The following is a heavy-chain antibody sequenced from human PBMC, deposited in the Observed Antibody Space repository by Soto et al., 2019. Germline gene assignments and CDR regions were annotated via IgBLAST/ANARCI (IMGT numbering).Heavy chain of an antibody. D-gene: IGHD3-10*01. CDR3: AREGGCGEPQIDY. Sequence: GGSLRLSCAASGFTFSSYSMNWVRQAPGKGLEWVSSISSSSSYKYYADSVKGRFTISRDNAKNSLYLQMNSLRAEDTAVYYCAREGGCGEPQIDYWGQGTLVTVSS. V-gene: IGHV3-21*01. CDR1: GFTFSSYS. CDR2: ISSSSSYK. J-gene: IGHJ4*02.